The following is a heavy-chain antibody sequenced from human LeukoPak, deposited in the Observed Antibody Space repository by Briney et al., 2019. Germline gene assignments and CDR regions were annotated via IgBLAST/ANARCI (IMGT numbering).Heavy chain of an antibody. Sequence: GGSLGLSCAASGFTFSSYWMSWVRQAPGKGLGWVANIKQDGSEKYYVDSVKGRFTISRDNAKNSLYLQMNSLRAEDTAVYYCARDLSLYCSGGSCYSLNYWGQGTLVTVSS. CDR3: ARDLSLYCSGGSCYSLNY. J-gene: IGHJ4*02. CDR1: GFTFSSYW. D-gene: IGHD2-15*01. V-gene: IGHV3-7*01. CDR2: IKQDGSEK.